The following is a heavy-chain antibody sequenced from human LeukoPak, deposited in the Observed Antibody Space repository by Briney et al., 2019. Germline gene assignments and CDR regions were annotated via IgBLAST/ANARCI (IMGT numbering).Heavy chain of an antibody. D-gene: IGHD6-13*01. Sequence: SVKVSCKASGFTFTSPAMQWVRQARGQRLEWMGWIVVGSGNTKYEQKLQERVTITRDMSTSTAYMELSSLRSEDTAVYYCAGRVGYSSSWYGIDYWGQGTLVTVSS. J-gene: IGHJ4*02. V-gene: IGHV1-58*02. CDR3: AGRVGYSSSWYGIDY. CDR1: GFTFTSPA. CDR2: IVVGSGNT.